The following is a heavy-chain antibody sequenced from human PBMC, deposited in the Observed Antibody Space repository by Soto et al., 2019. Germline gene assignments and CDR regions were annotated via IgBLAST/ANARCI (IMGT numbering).Heavy chain of an antibody. Sequence: GGSLRLSCAASGFTFNSYSMNWVRQAPGKGLEWVSYISSSSTTKYYTDSVKGRFTISRDNAKNSLYLQMNSLRDDDTAVYYCARDLIQLWLFSYGMDVWGQGTTVTVSS. J-gene: IGHJ6*02. CDR2: ISSSSTTK. D-gene: IGHD5-18*01. CDR3: ARDLIQLWLFSYGMDV. CDR1: GFTFNSYS. V-gene: IGHV3-48*02.